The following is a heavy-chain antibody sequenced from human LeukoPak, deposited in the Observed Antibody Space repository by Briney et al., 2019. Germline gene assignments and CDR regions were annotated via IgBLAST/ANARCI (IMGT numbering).Heavy chain of an antibody. CDR3: ARGRYCSGGSCYSGDY. D-gene: IGHD2-15*01. V-gene: IGHV3-21*01. Sequence: PGGSLRLSCAASGFTFNTYNMNWVRQAPGKGLEWVSSITSSSSYIYYADSVKGRFTISRDNAKNPLYLQMNSLRAEDTAVYYCARGRYCSGGSCYSGDYWGQGTLVTVSS. CDR1: GFTFNTYN. J-gene: IGHJ4*02. CDR2: ITSSSSYI.